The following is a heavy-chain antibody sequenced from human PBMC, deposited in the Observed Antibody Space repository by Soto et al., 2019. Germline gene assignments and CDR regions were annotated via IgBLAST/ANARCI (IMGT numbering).Heavy chain of an antibody. Sequence: PSETLSLTCTVSGGSISSGGYYWSWIRQHPGKGLEWIGNIYYSGSTYYNPSLKSRVTISVDTSKNQFSLKLSSVTAADTAVYYCVRADCSGGSCYSIARWFDPWGQGTLVTVSS. CDR3: VRADCSGGSCYSIARWFDP. V-gene: IGHV4-31*03. J-gene: IGHJ5*02. D-gene: IGHD2-15*01. CDR2: IYYSGST. CDR1: GGSISSGGYY.